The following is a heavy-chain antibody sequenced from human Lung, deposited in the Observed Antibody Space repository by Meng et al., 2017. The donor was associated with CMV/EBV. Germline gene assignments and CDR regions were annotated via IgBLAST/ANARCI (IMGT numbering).Heavy chain of an antibody. J-gene: IGHJ4*02. Sequence: GESLKISCAASGFTFSTYAMSWVRQAPGKGLEWVSAISGSGGSTYYADSVKGRFTISRDNSKNTLYLQMNSLRAEDTAVYYCAKTAFVYYGGSYWCVIDGWGQGTPVTVSS. CDR3: AKTAFVYYGGSYWCVIDG. D-gene: IGHD2-21*01. CDR1: GFTFSTYA. CDR2: ISGSGGST. V-gene: IGHV3-23*01.